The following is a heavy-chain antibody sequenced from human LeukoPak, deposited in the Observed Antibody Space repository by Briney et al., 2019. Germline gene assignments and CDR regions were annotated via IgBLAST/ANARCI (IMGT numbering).Heavy chain of an antibody. CDR2: INWNGGST. D-gene: IGHD2-2*01. V-gene: IGHV3-20*04. J-gene: IGHJ6*03. CDR1: GFTFDDYG. CDR3: ARVPAAEYYYYMDV. Sequence: GGSLRLSCAASGFTFDDYGMSWVRQAPGKGLEWVSGINWNGGSTGYADSVKGRFTISRDNAKNSLYLQMNSLRAEDTALYYCARVPAAEYYYYMDVWGKGTTVTGSS.